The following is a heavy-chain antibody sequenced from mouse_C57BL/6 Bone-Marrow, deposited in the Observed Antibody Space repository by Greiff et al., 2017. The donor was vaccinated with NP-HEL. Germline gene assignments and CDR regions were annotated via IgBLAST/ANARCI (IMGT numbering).Heavy chain of an antibody. CDR2: IYPRSGNT. CDR1: GYTFTSYW. Sequence: VQLQQPGAELVKPGASVKLSCKASGYTFTSYWMHWVKQRTGQGLEWIGEIYPRSGNTYYNEKFKGKATLTADKSSSTAYMELRSLTSEDSAVYFCARGGSSGYWGQGTTLTVSS. CDR3: ARGGSSGY. D-gene: IGHD1-1*01. V-gene: IGHV1-81*01. J-gene: IGHJ2*01.